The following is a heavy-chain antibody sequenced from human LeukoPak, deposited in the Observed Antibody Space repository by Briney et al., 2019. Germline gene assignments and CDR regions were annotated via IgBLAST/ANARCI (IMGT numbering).Heavy chain of an antibody. J-gene: IGHJ3*02. CDR3: ARMRYYDFWSGYYGATGDAFDI. CDR1: GYTFTSYD. Sequence: ASVKVSCKASGYTFTSYDINWVRQATGQGLEWMGWMNPNSGNTGYAQKFQGRVTMTRNTSISTAYMELSSLRFEDTAVYYCARMRYYDFWSGYYGATGDAFDIWGQGTMVTVSS. V-gene: IGHV1-8*01. D-gene: IGHD3-3*01. CDR2: MNPNSGNT.